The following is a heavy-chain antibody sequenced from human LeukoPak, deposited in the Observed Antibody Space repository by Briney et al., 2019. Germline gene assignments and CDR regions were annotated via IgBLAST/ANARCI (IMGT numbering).Heavy chain of an antibody. CDR3: ARGQNYDILTGYLNGGFDY. V-gene: IGHV1-2*02. CDR1: GYTFTGYY. J-gene: IGHJ4*02. CDR2: INPNSGGT. D-gene: IGHD3-9*01. Sequence: ASVKVSCKASGYTFTGYYMHWVRQAPGQGLEWMGWINPNSGGTNYAQKFQGRVTMTRDTSISTAYMELSRLRSDDTAVYYCARGQNYDILTGYLNGGFDYWGQGTLVTVSS.